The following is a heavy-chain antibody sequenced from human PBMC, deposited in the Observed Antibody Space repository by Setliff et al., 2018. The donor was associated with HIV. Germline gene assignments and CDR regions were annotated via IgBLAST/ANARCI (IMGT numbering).Heavy chain of an antibody. D-gene: IGHD6-6*01. V-gene: IGHV4-31*03. CDR1: GVSVGSGDYY. CDR2: IFHSGDT. CDR3: ATRPRIAARPFDF. J-gene: IGHJ4*02. Sequence: SETLSLTCSVSGVSVGSGDYYWHWIRQHPEKALEWIGYIFHSGDTYYNPSLKSRISMSVDTSKNQFSLELTSLTAADTAVYYCATRPRIAARPFDFWGQGMLVTVSS.